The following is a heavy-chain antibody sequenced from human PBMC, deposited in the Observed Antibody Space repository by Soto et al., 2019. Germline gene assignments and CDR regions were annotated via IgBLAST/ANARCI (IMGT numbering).Heavy chain of an antibody. CDR2: ISSSSSYI. CDR1: GFTFSSYS. J-gene: IGHJ6*02. Sequence: GSLRLSCAASGFTFSSYSMNWVRQAPGKGLEWVSSISSSSSYIYYADSVKGRFTISRDNAKNSLYLQMNSLRAEDTAVYYCARLGGYCSGGSCPYGMDVWGQGTTVTV. V-gene: IGHV3-21*01. CDR3: ARLGGYCSGGSCPYGMDV. D-gene: IGHD2-15*01.